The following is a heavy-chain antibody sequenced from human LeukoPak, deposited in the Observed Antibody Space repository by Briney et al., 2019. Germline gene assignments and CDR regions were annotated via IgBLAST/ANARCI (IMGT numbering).Heavy chain of an antibody. CDR2: IIPIFGTA. Sequence: SVKVSCKASGYLFTTFYIHWVRQAPGQGLEWMGGIIPIFGTANYAQKFQGRVTITADESTSTAYMELSSLRSEDTAVYYCARDPAMARGYFDYWGQGTLVTVSS. V-gene: IGHV1-69*13. D-gene: IGHD5-18*01. CDR1: GYLFTTFY. CDR3: ARDPAMARGYFDY. J-gene: IGHJ4*02.